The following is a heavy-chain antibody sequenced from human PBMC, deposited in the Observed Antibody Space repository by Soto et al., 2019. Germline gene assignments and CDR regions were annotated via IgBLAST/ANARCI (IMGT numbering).Heavy chain of an antibody. J-gene: IGHJ4*02. CDR2: ISSTTNYI. Sequence: GGSLRLSCAASGFTFTRYSMNWVRQAPGKGLEWVSSISSTTNYIYYGDSMKGRFPISRDNGKNSLYLEIHSLRAEDTAVYYCARESEDLTSNFDYWGQGTLVTVSS. CDR1: GFTFTRYS. V-gene: IGHV3-21*06. CDR3: ARESEDLTSNFDY.